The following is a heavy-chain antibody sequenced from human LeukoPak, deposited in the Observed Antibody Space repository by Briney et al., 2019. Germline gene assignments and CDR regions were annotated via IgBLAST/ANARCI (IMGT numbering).Heavy chain of an antibody. Sequence: GGSLRLSCAASGFTFSSYAMHWVRQAPGKGLEWVAVISYDGSNKYYADSVKGRFTISRDNSKNTLYLQMNSLRAEDTAVYYCARDRRYYDSSGYYYGAFDIWGQGTMVTVSS. CDR2: ISYDGSNK. J-gene: IGHJ3*02. D-gene: IGHD3-22*01. CDR3: ARDRRYYDSSGYYYGAFDI. V-gene: IGHV3-30*14. CDR1: GFTFSSYA.